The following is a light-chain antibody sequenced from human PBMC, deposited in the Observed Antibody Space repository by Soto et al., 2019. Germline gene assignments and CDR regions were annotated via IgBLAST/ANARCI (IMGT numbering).Light chain of an antibody. V-gene: IGKV3-20*01. CDR3: QQYASSPRT. J-gene: IGKJ1*01. Sequence: EIVLTQSPGTLSLSPGERATLSCRTSQSVSSYLAWYQQRPGQAPRLLIYGASSRATGIPDRFSASGSGTDFTLTISRLEPEDFAVYYCQQYASSPRTFGQGTKVEVK. CDR1: QSVSSY. CDR2: GAS.